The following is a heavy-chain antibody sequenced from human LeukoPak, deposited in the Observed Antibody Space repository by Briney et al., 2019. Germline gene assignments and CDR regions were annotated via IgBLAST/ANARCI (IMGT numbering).Heavy chain of an antibody. D-gene: IGHD1-26*01. V-gene: IGHV1-2*02. CDR1: GYTFTGYY. CDR2: INPNSGGT. J-gene: IGHJ3*01. Sequence: ASVKVSCKASGYTFTGYYIHWVRQAPGQGLEWMGWINPNSGGTNYAQKFQGRVTMTTETFTSTVDIEVTSLGSDDTAVYYCARGVGNEGLTSWGQGTVVTVSS. CDR3: ARGVGNEGLTS.